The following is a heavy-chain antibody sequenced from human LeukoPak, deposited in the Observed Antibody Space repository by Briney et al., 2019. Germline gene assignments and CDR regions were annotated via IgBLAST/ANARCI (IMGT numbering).Heavy chain of an antibody. CDR1: GYSISSGYY. D-gene: IGHD3-3*01. Sequence: SETLFLTCAVSGYSISSGYYWGWIRQPPGKGLEWIGSIYHSGSTYYNPSLKSRVTISVDTSKNQFSLKLSSVTAADTAVYYCARVLYYDFWSGYSPFDYWGQGTLVTVSS. V-gene: IGHV4-38-2*01. CDR3: ARVLYYDFWSGYSPFDY. J-gene: IGHJ4*02. CDR2: IYHSGST.